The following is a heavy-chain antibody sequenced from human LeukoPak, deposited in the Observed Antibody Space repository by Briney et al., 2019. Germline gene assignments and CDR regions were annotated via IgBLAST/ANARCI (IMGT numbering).Heavy chain of an antibody. CDR2: ISSSGSAI. V-gene: IGHV3-11*04. CDR3: ARAYSGTYGLGYYYMDV. CDR1: GFTFSDYY. J-gene: IGHJ6*03. D-gene: IGHD1-26*01. Sequence: GGSLRLSCAASGFTFSDYYMSWIRQAPGKGLEWVSYISSSGSAIYYADSVKGRFTISRGNAKNSLYLQMNSLRAEDTAVYYCARAYSGTYGLGYYYMDVWGKGTTVTISS.